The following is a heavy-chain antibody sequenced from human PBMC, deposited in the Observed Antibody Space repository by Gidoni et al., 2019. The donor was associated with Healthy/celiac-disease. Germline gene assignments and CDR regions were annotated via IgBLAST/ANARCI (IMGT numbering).Heavy chain of an antibody. Sequence: QVQLQESGPGLVKPSQTLFLTCTVSGSSLSSGSYYWTWIRPPAGKRLEWIGRIYSSWSTIYNPSLKSRVTIMVDTSKSQFSLTLSSVTAADTAVYYGARVLAAAAPYFDYWGQGTLVTVSS. CDR2: IYSSWST. D-gene: IGHD6-13*01. CDR1: GSSLSSGSYY. V-gene: IGHV4-61*02. CDR3: ARVLAAAAPYFDY. J-gene: IGHJ4*02.